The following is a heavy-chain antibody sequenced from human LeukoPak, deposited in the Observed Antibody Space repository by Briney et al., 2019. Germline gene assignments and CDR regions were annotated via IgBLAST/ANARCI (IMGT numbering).Heavy chain of an antibody. J-gene: IGHJ5*02. CDR1: GGSFSGYY. D-gene: IGHD2-2*01. CDR2: INHSGST. V-gene: IGHV4-34*01. Sequence: SETLSLTCAVYGGSFSGYYWSWIRQPPGKGLEWIGEINHSGSTNYNLSLKSRVTISVDTSKNQFSLKLSSVTAADTAVYYCARRTLIVVVPADSFDPWGQGTLVTVSS. CDR3: ARRTLIVVVPADSFDP.